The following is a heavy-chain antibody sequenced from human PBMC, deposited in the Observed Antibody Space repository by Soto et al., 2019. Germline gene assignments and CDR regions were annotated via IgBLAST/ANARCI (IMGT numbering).Heavy chain of an antibody. CDR2: INHSGST. CDR1: CGSYSGYY. J-gene: IGHJ5*02. Sequence: SETLSLTCAVYCGSYSGYYWSWIRQPPGKGLEWIGEINHSGSTNYNPSLKSRVTISVDTYKDQFSLKLRSVTAADTAVYYCARAPHSSYCSGGSCYSETNGFDPGRQGALVT. CDR3: ARAPHSSYCSGGSCYSETNGFDP. V-gene: IGHV4-34*01. D-gene: IGHD2-15*01.